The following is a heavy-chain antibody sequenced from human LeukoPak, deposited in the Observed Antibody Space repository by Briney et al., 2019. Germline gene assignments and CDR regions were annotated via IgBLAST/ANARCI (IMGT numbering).Heavy chain of an antibody. V-gene: IGHV3-9*01. J-gene: IGHJ4*02. CDR2: ISWNSGSI. Sequence: PGGSLRLSCAASGFTFVDYAMHWVRQAPGKGVEWVSGISWNSGSIGYADSVKGRFTISRDNAKNSLYLQMNSLRAEDTALYYCAKDIRYYYDSSGYYDYWGQGTLVTVSS. CDR3: AKDIRYYYDSSGYYDY. CDR1: GFTFVDYA. D-gene: IGHD3-22*01.